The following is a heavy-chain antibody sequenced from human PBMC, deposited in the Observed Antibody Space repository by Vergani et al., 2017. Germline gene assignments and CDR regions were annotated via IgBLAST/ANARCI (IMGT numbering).Heavy chain of an antibody. Sequence: EVQVVESGGGLIKPGGSLRLSCVVSGITFKNAWINWVRQAPGKGLAWIGRIRSKNDGGTADYAAPLKGRFTISRDDSKDSAFLLVNNLKTEDTAVYFCYTDYHDYWGQGTLVTVSS. V-gene: IGHV3-15*01. CDR3: YTDYHDY. D-gene: IGHD2-2*02. CDR2: IRSKNDGGTA. CDR1: GITFKNAW. J-gene: IGHJ4*02.